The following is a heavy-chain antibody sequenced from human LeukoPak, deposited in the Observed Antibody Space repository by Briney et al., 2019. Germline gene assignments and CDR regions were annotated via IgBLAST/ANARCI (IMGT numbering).Heavy chain of an antibody. CDR3: ARDRWYNWNSDYYYYMDV. V-gene: IGHV3-23*01. Sequence: GGSLRLSCAASGFTVSSYAMSWVRQAPGKGLEWVSAISGSGGSTYYADSVKGRFTISRDNAKNSLYLQMNSLRAEDTAVYYCARDRWYNWNSDYYYYMDVWGKGTTVTVSS. D-gene: IGHD1-7*01. CDR2: ISGSGGST. CDR1: GFTVSSYA. J-gene: IGHJ6*03.